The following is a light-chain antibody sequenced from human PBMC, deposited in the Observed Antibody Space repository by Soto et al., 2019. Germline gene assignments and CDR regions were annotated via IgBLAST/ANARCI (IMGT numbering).Light chain of an antibody. J-gene: IGKJ1*01. CDR1: QGISTY. V-gene: IGKV1-27*01. CDR2: AAS. CDR3: QKYNSAPWT. Sequence: DIQMTQSPSSLSASAGDRVTITCRASQGISTYLAWYQQKPGKVPKLLIYAASPLESGDASWFSGSGSGTDFTLTISSRQPEDVATYYCQKYNSAPWTFGQGTKVEIK.